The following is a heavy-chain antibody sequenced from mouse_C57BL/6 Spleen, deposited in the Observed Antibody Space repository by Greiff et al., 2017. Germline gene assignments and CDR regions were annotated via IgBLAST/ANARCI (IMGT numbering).Heavy chain of an antibody. V-gene: IGHV5-4*03. CDR2: ISDGGSYT. J-gene: IGHJ4*01. Sequence: EVMLVESGGGLVKPGGSLKLSCAASGFTFSSYAMSWVRQTPEKRLEWVATISDGGSYTYYPDNVKGRFTISRDNAKNTLYLQMSHLKSEDTAMYYCARVLGRFYAMDYWGQGTSVTVSS. D-gene: IGHD4-1*01. CDR1: GFTFSSYA. CDR3: ARVLGRFYAMDY.